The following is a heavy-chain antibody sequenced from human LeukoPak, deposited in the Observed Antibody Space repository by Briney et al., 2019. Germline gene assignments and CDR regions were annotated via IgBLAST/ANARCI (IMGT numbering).Heavy chain of an antibody. J-gene: IGHJ4*02. CDR1: GFTFSSYA. V-gene: IGHV3-64*01. Sequence: GGSLRLSCAASGFTFSSYAMHWVRQAPGKGLEYVSVISSNGGLTYYANSLKGRFTISRDNSKNTLYLQMGSLRAEDMGVYYCAREALYDRPLDYWGQGTLVTVSS. CDR3: AREALYDRPLDY. CDR2: ISSNGGLT. D-gene: IGHD2/OR15-2a*01.